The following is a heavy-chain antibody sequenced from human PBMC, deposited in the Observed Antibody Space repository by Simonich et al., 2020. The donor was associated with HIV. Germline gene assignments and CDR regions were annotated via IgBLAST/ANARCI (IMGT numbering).Heavy chain of an antibody. CDR3: ARVGVTPYYYYGMDV. CDR1: GHTLTELS. D-gene: IGHD4-4*01. Sequence: QVQLGQSGTEVKKPGASVKVSCKVSGHTLTELSMHWVRQAPGKGLEWMGGLGPEKGKTIDSQEFQGRVTLTEDTSTDTAYMELSSLRSEDTAVFYCARVGVTPYYYYGMDVWGQGTTVTVSS. J-gene: IGHJ6*02. V-gene: IGHV1-24*01. CDR2: LGPEKGKT.